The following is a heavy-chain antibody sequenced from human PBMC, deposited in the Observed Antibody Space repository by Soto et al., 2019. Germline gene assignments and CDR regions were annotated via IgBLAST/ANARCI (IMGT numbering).Heavy chain of an antibody. CDR2: IYHIGST. J-gene: IGHJ4*02. V-gene: IGHV4-4*02. CDR3: ARLLAPYTLWD. Sequence: PSETLSLTCAVSGGSVSSTNWWSWVRQSPGKGLEWIGDIYHIGSTNYNPSFRGQVTISADKSITTAYLQWSSLKASDTAMYYCARLLAPYTLWDWGQGTLVTVSS. CDR1: GGSVSSTNW. D-gene: IGHD2-21*01.